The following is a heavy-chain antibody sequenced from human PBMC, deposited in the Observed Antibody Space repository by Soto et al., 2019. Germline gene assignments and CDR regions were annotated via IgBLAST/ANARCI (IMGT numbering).Heavy chain of an antibody. CDR2: LYTMGST. J-gene: IGHJ6*02. CDR3: ARVRDYGLGTNRHYYGMDV. V-gene: IGHV4-4*07. CDR1: GGSISGYY. Sequence: QVQLQESGPGLVKSSETLSLTCTVSGGSISGYYWSWIRQPAGKGLEWIGRLYTMGSTNYNPSLQSRVPMSVDTSKNEFSLKVRSVTAADTAVYFCARVRDYGLGTNRHYYGMDVWGQGTTVTVSS. D-gene: IGHD3-10*01.